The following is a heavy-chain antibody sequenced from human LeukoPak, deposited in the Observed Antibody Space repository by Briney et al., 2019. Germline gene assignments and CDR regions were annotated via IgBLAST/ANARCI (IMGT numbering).Heavy chain of an antibody. V-gene: IGHV3-9*01. D-gene: IGHD3-10*01. CDR2: ISWNSGSI. CDR1: GFTFDDYA. Sequence: PGGSLRLSCAASGFTFDDYAMHWVRQAPGKGLEWVSGISWNSGSIGYADSVKGRFTISRDNAKNSLYLQMNSLRAEDTALYYCATITMVRGVNYGMDVWGQGTTVTVSS. CDR3: ATITMVRGVNYGMDV. J-gene: IGHJ6*02.